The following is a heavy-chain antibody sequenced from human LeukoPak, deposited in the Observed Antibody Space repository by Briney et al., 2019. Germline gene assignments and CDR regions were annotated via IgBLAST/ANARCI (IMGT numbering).Heavy chain of an antibody. J-gene: IGHJ4*02. CDR3: AKDGGSYTGYFDY. D-gene: IGHD1-26*01. CDR2: ISRSGGIT. Sequence: SGGSLRLSCAASGFTFSIYDMNWVRQAPGKGLEWVSAISRSGGITYYADSVKGRFTISRDNSKNTLYLQMNSLRADDTAVYYCAKDGGSYTGYFDYWGQGTLVTVSS. V-gene: IGHV3-23*01. CDR1: GFTFSIYD.